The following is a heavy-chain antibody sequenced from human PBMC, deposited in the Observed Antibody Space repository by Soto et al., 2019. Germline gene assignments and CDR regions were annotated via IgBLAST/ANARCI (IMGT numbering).Heavy chain of an antibody. CDR3: ANSVDDGSSSHWFDP. CDR2: IYYSGST. D-gene: IGHD6-6*01. J-gene: IGHJ5*02. CDR1: GGSISSSSYY. Sequence: SETLSLTCTVSGGSISSSSYYWGWIRQPPGKGLEWIGSIYYSGSTYYNPSLKSRVTISVDTSKNQFSLKLSSVTAADTAVYYCANSVDDGSSSHWFDPWGQGTLVTVSS. V-gene: IGHV4-39*01.